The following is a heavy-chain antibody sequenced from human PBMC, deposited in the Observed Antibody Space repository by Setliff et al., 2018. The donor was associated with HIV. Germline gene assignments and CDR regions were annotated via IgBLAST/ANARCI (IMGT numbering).Heavy chain of an antibody. V-gene: IGHV1-18*01. D-gene: IGHD2-8*01. J-gene: IGHJ6*03. CDR3: VRLTADRTNYYYYMDV. CDR1: GYSLSTYA. Sequence: GASVKVSCKASGYSLSTYAISWVRQAPGQGLEWMGWIDSNNGNRNFAQKFRGRVTMTTDISTNTAYMKVRSLSFDDTAVYYCVRLTADRTNYYYYMDVWGKGTTVTVSS. CDR2: IDSNNGNR.